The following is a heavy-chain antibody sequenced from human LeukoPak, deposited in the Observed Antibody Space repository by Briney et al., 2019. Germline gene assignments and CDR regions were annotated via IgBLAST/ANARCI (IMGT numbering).Heavy chain of an antibody. CDR3: ARGAPGY. CDR1: GGSISGYS. Sequence: SETLSLTCTVSGGSISGYSWSWIRQPPGKGLEWIGEINHSGSTNYNPSLKSRVTISVDTSKNQFSLKLSSVTAADTAVYYCARGAPGYWGQGTLVTVSS. V-gene: IGHV4-34*01. J-gene: IGHJ4*02. CDR2: INHSGST.